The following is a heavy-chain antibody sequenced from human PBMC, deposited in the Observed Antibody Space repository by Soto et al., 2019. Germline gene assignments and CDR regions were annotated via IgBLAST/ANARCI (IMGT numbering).Heavy chain of an antibody. Sequence: PGGSLRLSCAASGFTFSSYAMSWVRQAPGKGLEWVSAISGSGGSTYYADSVKGRFTISRDNSKNTLYLQMNSLRAEDTAVYYCAKDLDHPDYYDSSGYLYYFDYWGQRTPVTVSS. J-gene: IGHJ4*02. D-gene: IGHD3-22*01. CDR2: ISGSGGST. CDR1: GFTFSSYA. CDR3: AKDLDHPDYYDSSGYLYYFDY. V-gene: IGHV3-23*01.